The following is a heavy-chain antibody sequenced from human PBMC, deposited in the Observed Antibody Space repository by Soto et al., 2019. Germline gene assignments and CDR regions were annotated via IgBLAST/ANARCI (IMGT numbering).Heavy chain of an antibody. CDR2: IRQDGGEE. Sequence: EVQLVESGGGLVQPGGSLRLSCAASGFAFSSFWMSWVRQAPGKGLEWVASIRQDGGEEYYVDSVKGRFIISRDNAKNSLYLQMNSLRADDTAVYYCARDPYYGSGSYYILFDYWGQGSLVSVSS. V-gene: IGHV3-7*01. D-gene: IGHD3-10*01. CDR1: GFAFSSFW. CDR3: ARDPYYGSGSYYILFDY. J-gene: IGHJ4*02.